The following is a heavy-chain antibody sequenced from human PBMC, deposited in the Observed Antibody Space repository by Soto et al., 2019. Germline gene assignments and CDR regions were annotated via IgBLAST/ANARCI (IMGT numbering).Heavy chain of an antibody. J-gene: IGHJ6*02. V-gene: IGHV3-21*01. CDR3: ARVSHSEYYYYGMDV. CDR2: ISSSSSYI. Sequence: PGGSLRLSCAASGFTFSSYSMNWVRQAPGKGLEWVSSISSSSSYIYYADSVKGRFTISRDNAKNSLYLQMNSLRAEDTAVYYCARVSHSEYYYYGMDVWGQGTTVTVSS. CDR1: GFTFSSYS.